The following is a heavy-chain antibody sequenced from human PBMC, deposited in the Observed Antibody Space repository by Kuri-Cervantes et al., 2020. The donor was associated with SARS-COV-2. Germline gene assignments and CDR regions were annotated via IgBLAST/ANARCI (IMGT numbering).Heavy chain of an antibody. CDR3: ARQKRPIVGATSYYYGMDV. J-gene: IGHJ6*02. V-gene: IGHV3-66*04. CDR1: GFTFSNAW. CDR2: IYSGGST. D-gene: IGHD1-26*01. Sequence: GGSLRLSCAASGFTFSNAWMSWVRQAPGKGLEWVSVIYSGGSTYYADSVKGRFTISRDNSKNTLYLQMNSLRAEDTAVYYCARQKRPIVGATSYYYGMDVWGQGTTVTVSS.